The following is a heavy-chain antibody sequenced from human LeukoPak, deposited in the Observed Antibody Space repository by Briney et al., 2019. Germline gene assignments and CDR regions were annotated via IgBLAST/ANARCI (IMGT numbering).Heavy chain of an antibody. Sequence: SETLSLTCTVSGGSISSYYWSWIRQPPGKGLEWIGYIYYSGSTNYNPSLKSRVTISVDTSKNQFSLKLSSVTAAHPAVYYCARDMRYSSGWDDNYYFDYWGQGTLVTVSS. CDR2: IYYSGST. J-gene: IGHJ4*02. CDR1: GGSISSYY. CDR3: ARDMRYSSGWDDNYYFDY. D-gene: IGHD6-19*01. V-gene: IGHV4-59*01.